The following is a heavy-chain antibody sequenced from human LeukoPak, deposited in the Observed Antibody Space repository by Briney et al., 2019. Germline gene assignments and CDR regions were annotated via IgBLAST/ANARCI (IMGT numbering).Heavy chain of an antibody. D-gene: IGHD2-21*01. Sequence: GSLRLSCAASGFTFSSYAMSWVRQAPGKGLEWVSAISGSGGSTYYADSVKGRFTISRDDAKNSLYLQMNSLRADDTAVYYCVRDHLWAFDIWGQGTMVTVSS. J-gene: IGHJ3*02. CDR2: ISGSGGST. CDR3: VRDHLWAFDI. CDR1: GFTFSSYA. V-gene: IGHV3-23*01.